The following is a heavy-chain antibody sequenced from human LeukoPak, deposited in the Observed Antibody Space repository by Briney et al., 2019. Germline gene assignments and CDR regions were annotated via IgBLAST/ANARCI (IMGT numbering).Heavy chain of an antibody. CDR1: GFTFSNYG. Sequence: GGSLRLSCTASGFTFSNYGMSWVRQAPGKGLEWVSVIYSGGSTYYADSVKGRFTISRDNSKNTLYLQMNSLRAEDTAVYYCARDSGSSGYSTFDYWGQGTLVTVSS. CDR2: IYSGGST. CDR3: ARDSGSSGYSTFDY. J-gene: IGHJ4*02. D-gene: IGHD3-22*01. V-gene: IGHV3-53*01.